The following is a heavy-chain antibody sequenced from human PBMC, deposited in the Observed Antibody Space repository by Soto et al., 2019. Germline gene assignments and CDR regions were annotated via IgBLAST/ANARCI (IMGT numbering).Heavy chain of an antibody. CDR3: AKDIPADQPHGMDV. CDR1: GFTFGDYV. Sequence: GGSLRLSCAASGFTFGDYVMHWVRQAPGRGLEWVPSVNWDSVHRLYADSVKGRFTISRDNAKNSLYLQMNGLRADDTALYYCAKDIPADQPHGMDVWGQGTTVTVSS. D-gene: IGHD6-13*01. CDR2: VNWDSVHR. J-gene: IGHJ6*02. V-gene: IGHV3-9*01.